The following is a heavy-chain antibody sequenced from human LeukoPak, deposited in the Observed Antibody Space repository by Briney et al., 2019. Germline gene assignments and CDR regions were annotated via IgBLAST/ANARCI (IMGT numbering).Heavy chain of an antibody. Sequence: GASVKVSCKASGYTFTSYDMHWVRQATGQGLEWMGWMNPNSGNTGYAQKFQGRVTMTRNTSISTVYMELSSLRSEDTAVYYCARAATPVPARHYYYYYMDVWGKGTTVTVSS. V-gene: IGHV1-8*01. CDR1: GYTFTSYD. CDR3: ARAATPVPARHYYYYYMDV. D-gene: IGHD2-2*01. J-gene: IGHJ6*03. CDR2: MNPNSGNT.